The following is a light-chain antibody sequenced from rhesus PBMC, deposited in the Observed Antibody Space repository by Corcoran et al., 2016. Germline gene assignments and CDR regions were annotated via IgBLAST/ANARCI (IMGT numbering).Light chain of an antibody. J-gene: IGKJ2*01. V-gene: IGKV1-18*01. Sequence: DIQMTQSPSSLSASVGDKVTITCRASQGISSWLAWYQQKTGKAPKLLIYAASSLQSGVPSRFSGSGSGTDYTLTISSLQPEDFATYYCQQGYNTPHSFGQGTKVEIK. CDR3: QQGYNTPHS. CDR1: QGISSW. CDR2: AAS.